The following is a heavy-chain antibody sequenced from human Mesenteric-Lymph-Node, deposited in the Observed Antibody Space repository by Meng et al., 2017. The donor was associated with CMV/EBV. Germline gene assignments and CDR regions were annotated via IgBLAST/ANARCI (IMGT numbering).Heavy chain of an antibody. Sequence: SETLSLTCTVSGYSISSGYYWGWIRQPPGKELEWIGSIYHSGSTYYNPSLKSRVTISVDTSKNQFSLKLSSVTAADTAVYYCARPRGWGSGTYAFDMWGQGTTVTVSS. CDR2: IYHSGST. J-gene: IGHJ3*02. D-gene: IGHD3-10*01. CDR3: ARPRGWGSGTYAFDM. CDR1: GYSISSGYY. V-gene: IGHV4-38-2*02.